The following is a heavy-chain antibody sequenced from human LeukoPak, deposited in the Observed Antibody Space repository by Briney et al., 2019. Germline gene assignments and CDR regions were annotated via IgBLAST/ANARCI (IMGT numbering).Heavy chain of an antibody. CDR3: AGEWEYMFDY. D-gene: IGHD1-26*01. J-gene: IGHJ4*02. CDR1: GGTFSSYA. CDR2: VHPESGGT. Sequence: ASVKVSCKASGGTFSSYAISWVRQAPGQGLEWMGWVHPESGGTDYAPAFQGRVTLTGDASISTAYMELTSLRSDDTAVYYCAGEWEYMFDYWGQGTLVTVSS. V-gene: IGHV1-2*02.